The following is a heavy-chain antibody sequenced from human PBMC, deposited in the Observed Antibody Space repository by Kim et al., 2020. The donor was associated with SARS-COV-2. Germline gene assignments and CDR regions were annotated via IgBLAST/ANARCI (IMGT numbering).Heavy chain of an antibody. V-gene: IGHV4-34*01. J-gene: IGHJ4*02. CDR3: ARVRGVIWYYFDY. D-gene: IGHD3-10*01. Sequence: PSLKSRVTISVDTSKTQFSMKLSSVTAADTAVYYCARVRGVIWYYFDYWGQGTLVTVSS.